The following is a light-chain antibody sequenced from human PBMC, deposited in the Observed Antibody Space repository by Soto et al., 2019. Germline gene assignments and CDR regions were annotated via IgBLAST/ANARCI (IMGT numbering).Light chain of an antibody. Sequence: QSVLTQPPSVSAAPGQEVTISCSGSSSNIGTNYVSWYQQLPGRAPKLVIFDNSKRPSGIPDRFSGSKSGSSATLGVTGLQTGDEADYYCGTWDSDLSAEVFGGGTKVTVL. CDR2: DNS. CDR1: SSNIGTNY. V-gene: IGLV1-51*01. CDR3: GTWDSDLSAEV. J-gene: IGLJ3*02.